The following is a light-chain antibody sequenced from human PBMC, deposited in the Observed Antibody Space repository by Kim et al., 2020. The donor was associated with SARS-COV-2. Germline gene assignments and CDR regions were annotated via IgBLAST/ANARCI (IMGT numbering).Light chain of an antibody. J-gene: IGLJ2*01. CDR1: SLRDYY. CDR2: GKN. CDR3: SSRDTSGDRVL. V-gene: IGLV3-19*01. Sequence: SSELTQDPAMSVALGQTVTITCQGDSLRDYYASWYQQRTGQAPVVVAYGKNNRPSGIPGRFSASNSWNTASLTISGAQSEDEADYYCSSRDTSGDRVLFGGGTQLTVL.